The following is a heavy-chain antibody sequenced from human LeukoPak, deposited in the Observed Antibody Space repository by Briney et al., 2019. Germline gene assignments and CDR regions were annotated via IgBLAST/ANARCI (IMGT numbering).Heavy chain of an antibody. CDR2: IYYSGST. V-gene: IGHV4-39*01. Sequence: SETLSLTYTVSGGVISGRRDYWGWIRQPPGKGLEWIASIYYSGSTHYNPSLKSRVTISVDTSRNQFSLELRTATAADSAIYYCARNVSRGEPGGAFDIWGQGTMVTVSS. CDR1: GGVISGRRDY. CDR3: ARNVSRGEPGGAFDI. D-gene: IGHD3-16*01. J-gene: IGHJ3*02.